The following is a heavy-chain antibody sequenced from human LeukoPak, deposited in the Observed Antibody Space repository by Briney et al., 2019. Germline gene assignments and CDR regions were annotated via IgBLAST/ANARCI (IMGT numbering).Heavy chain of an antibody. V-gene: IGHV4-30-4*08. J-gene: IGHJ6*03. CDR3: ARVHYGSGSLYYYYYYMDV. Sequence: KASETLSLTCTVSGGSISSYDYYWSWIRQPPGKGLEWIGYIYYSGSTYYNPSLKTRVTISVDTSNNQFSLKLSSVTAADTDVYYCARVHYGSGSLYYYYYYMDVWGKGTTVTVSS. D-gene: IGHD3-10*01. CDR2: IYYSGST. CDR1: GGSISSYDYY.